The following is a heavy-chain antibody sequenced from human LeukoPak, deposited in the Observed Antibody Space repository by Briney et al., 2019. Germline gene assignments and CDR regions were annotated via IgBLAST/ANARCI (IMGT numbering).Heavy chain of an antibody. CDR2: ISYDGSNK. V-gene: IGHV3-30*01. CDR1: GFTFSSYA. Sequence: GRSLRLSCAASGFTFSSYAMHWVRQAPGKGLEWVAVISYDGSNKYYADSVKGRFTISRDNSKNTLYLQMNSLRAEDTAVYYCARADDGGYDSTTGWVDYWGQGTLVTVSS. D-gene: IGHD3-22*01. CDR3: ARADDGGYDSTTGWVDY. J-gene: IGHJ4*02.